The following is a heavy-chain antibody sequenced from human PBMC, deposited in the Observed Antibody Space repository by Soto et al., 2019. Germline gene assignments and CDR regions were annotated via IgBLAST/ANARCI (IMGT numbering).Heavy chain of an antibody. Sequence: GGSLRLSCAASGFTFSSYEMNWVRQAPGKGLEWVSYISSSGSTIYYADSVKGRFTISRDNAKNSLYLQMNSLRAEDTAVYYCARGAPPSLYCSGGSCYPTPYLQHWGQGTLVTVSS. CDR3: ARGAPPSLYCSGGSCYPTPYLQH. CDR1: GFTFSSYE. D-gene: IGHD2-15*01. J-gene: IGHJ1*01. CDR2: ISSSGSTI. V-gene: IGHV3-48*03.